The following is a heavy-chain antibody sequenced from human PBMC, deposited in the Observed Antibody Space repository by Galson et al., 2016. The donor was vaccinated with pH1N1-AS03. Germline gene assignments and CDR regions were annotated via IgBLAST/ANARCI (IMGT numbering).Heavy chain of an antibody. V-gene: IGHV5-51*01. CDR3: ERVRDATSGKYFFDY. J-gene: IGHJ4*02. CDR2: IYPGDSDT. Sequence: QSGAEVKKPGESLKISCKGSEYSFPNYWIAWVRQMPGKGLEWVGLIYPGDSDTRYSPSFQGQVTFSADKSIDTAYLQWSSLQASDTALYYCERVRDATSGKYFFDYWGQGTLVTVSS. CDR1: EYSFPNYW. D-gene: IGHD2-2*01.